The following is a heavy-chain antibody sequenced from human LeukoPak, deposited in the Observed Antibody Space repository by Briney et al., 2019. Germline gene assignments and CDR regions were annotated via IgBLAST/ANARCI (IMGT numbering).Heavy chain of an antibody. J-gene: IGHJ4*02. V-gene: IGHV3-23*01. CDR2: ISGSGAST. Sequence: GSLRLSCLTSGFTLSTNAMSWVRQAPGKGLEWISGISGSGASTYYADPVKGRFTISRDDSRNTLYLQMNSLRGDDTAVYYCAKDVGKWESLHFFDYWGQGTLVTVSS. CDR3: AKDVGKWESLHFFDY. D-gene: IGHD1-26*01. CDR1: GFTLSTNA.